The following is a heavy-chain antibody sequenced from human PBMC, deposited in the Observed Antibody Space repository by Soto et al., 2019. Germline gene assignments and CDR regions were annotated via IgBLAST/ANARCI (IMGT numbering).Heavy chain of an antibody. CDR3: ARDRPRPDYVWGSYRYTHAFDI. CDR1: GGTFSSYA. Sequence: SVKVSCKASGGTFSSYAISWVRQAPGQGLEWVGGIIPIFGAANYAQKFQGRVTITADGFTNTAYMELSSLRSEDTAVYYCARDRPRPDYVWGSYRYTHAFDIWGQGTMVTVSS. D-gene: IGHD3-16*02. CDR2: IIPIFGAA. J-gene: IGHJ3*02. V-gene: IGHV1-69*13.